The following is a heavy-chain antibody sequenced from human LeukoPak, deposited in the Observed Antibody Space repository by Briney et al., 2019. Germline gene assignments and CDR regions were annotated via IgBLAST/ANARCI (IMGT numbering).Heavy chain of an antibody. CDR1: GFTFANYA. J-gene: IGHJ3*02. CDR3: AKGGMTTVTTDAFDI. V-gene: IGHV3-23*01. CDR2: ISGRGVTT. Sequence: PGGSLRLSCAASGFTFANYAMIWVRQAPGKGLEWVSGISGRGVTTYFADSVEGRFTISRDNSKFTLYLQMNSLRAEDTAVYYCAKGGMTTVTTDAFDIWGQGTMVTVSS. D-gene: IGHD4-17*01.